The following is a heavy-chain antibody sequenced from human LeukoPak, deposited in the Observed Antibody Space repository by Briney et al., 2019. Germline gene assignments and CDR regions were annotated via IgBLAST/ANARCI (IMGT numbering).Heavy chain of an antibody. CDR2: ISGSGGST. D-gene: IGHD6-19*01. J-gene: IGHJ4*02. V-gene: IGHV3-23*01. CDR1: GFTFSSYA. CDR3: AKGFSGWYYFDY. Sequence: GGSLRLSCAASGFTFSSYAMSWVRQAPGKGLEWVSAISGSGGSTYYAHSVKGRFTISRDNSKNTLYLQMNSLRAEDTAVYYCAKGFSGWYYFDYWGQGTLVTVSS.